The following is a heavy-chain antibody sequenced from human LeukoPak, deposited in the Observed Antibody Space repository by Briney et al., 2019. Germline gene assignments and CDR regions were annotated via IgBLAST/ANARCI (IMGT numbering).Heavy chain of an antibody. J-gene: IGHJ4*02. V-gene: IGHV1-46*01. Sequence: ASVKVSCKASDYTFSRNGVNWVRQAPGQGLEWMGIINPSDDSTRYAQKFQGRVTMTKDTSTNTVYMHLSSLSSDDTAVYYCARAYYESSAYRHAVYFDYWGQGTLVTVSS. CDR2: INPSDDST. D-gene: IGHD3-22*01. CDR3: ARAYYESSAYRHAVYFDY. CDR1: DYTFSRNG.